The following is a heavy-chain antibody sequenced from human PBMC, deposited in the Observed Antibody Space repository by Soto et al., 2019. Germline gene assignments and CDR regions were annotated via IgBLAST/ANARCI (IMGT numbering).Heavy chain of an antibody. CDR3: ARDPPWGAHTQYYFDY. V-gene: IGHV1-69*08. CDR2: IIPILGIA. J-gene: IGHJ4*02. CDR1: GGTFSSYT. D-gene: IGHD1-26*01. Sequence: QVQLVQSGAEVKKPGSSVKVSCKASGGTFSSYTISWVRQAPGQGLEWMGRIIPILGIANYAQKFQGRVTITEDKSTSTAYMELSSLRSEDTAVYYCARDPPWGAHTQYYFDYWGQGTLVTVSS.